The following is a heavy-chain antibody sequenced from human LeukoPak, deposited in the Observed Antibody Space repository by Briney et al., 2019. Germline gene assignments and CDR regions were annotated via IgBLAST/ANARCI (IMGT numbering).Heavy chain of an antibody. CDR1: GGTFSSYA. V-gene: IGHV1-69*13. D-gene: IGHD3-22*01. CDR2: IIPIFGTA. Sequence: GASVKVSCKASGGTFSSYAISWVRQAPGQGLEWMGGIIPIFGTANYAQKFQGRVTITADESTSTAYMELSSLRSEDTAVYYCASLKNYYDSSGYLVTDAFDIWGQGTVVTVSS. J-gene: IGHJ3*02. CDR3: ASLKNYYDSSGYLVTDAFDI.